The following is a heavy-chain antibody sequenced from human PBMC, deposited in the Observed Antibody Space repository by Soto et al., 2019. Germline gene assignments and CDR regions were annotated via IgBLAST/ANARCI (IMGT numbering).Heavy chain of an antibody. D-gene: IGHD2-2*01. V-gene: IGHV4-34*01. CDR1: GGSFSGYY. CDR2: INHTGGS. J-gene: IGHJ4*02. Sequence: ETLSLTCAVSGGSFSGYYWSWVRQTPGKGLEWIGDINHTGGSNYNPSLKSRVMISVDTAKTQFSLNVTSVTAADTAVYYCEREVGYYSATRRNLYFDYWGPGTLVTV. CDR3: EREVGYYSATRRNLYFDY.